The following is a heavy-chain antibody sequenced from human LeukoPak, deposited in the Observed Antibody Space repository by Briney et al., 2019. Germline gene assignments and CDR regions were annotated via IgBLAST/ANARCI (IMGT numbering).Heavy chain of an antibody. CDR3: ARVPVDSGYDLRYYFDY. V-gene: IGHV1-2*02. CDR1: GYTFTGYY. CDR2: IHPNSGGT. Sequence: ASVKVSCKASGYTFTGYYMHWVRQAPGQGLEWMGWIHPNSGGTNYAQKFQGRVTMTRDTSISTAYMELSRLRSDDTAVYYCARVPVDSGYDLRYYFDYWGQGTLVTVSS. D-gene: IGHD5-12*01. J-gene: IGHJ4*02.